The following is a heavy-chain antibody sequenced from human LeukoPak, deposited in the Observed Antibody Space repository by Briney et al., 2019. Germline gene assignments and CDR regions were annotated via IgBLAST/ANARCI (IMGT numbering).Heavy chain of an antibody. CDR2: ISYDGSNK. D-gene: IGHD6-19*01. Sequence: PGRSLRLSCAASGFTFSSYGMHWVRQAPGKGLEWAAVISYDGSNKYYADSVKGRFTISRDNSKNTLYLQMNSLRAEDTAVYYCESSGWYEQFDYWGQGTLVTVS. J-gene: IGHJ4*02. V-gene: IGHV3-30*03. CDR1: GFTFSSYG. CDR3: ESSGWYEQFDY.